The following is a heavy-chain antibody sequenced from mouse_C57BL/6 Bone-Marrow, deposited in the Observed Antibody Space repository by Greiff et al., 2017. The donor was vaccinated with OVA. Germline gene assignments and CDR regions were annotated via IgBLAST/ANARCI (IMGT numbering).Heavy chain of an antibody. Sequence: EVQLVESGGDLVKPGGSLKLSCAASGFTFSSYGMSWVRQTPDKRLAWVATISSGGSYTYYPARVTWRFTISRDNAKNTLYLQMSSLKSEDTAMYYCARRDTKLPGDYWGQGTTLTVSS. CDR2: ISSGGSYT. J-gene: IGHJ2*01. CDR1: GFTFSSYG. D-gene: IGHD5-5*01. CDR3: ARRDTKLPGDY. V-gene: IGHV5-6*01.